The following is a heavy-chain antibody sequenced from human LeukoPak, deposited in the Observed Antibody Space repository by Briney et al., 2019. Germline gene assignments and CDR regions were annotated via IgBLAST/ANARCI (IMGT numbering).Heavy chain of an antibody. CDR1: GFTFSSYW. V-gene: IGHV3-74*01. D-gene: IGHD4-11*01. CDR3: VSNYDYYYYGLDV. Sequence: GGSLRLSCAASGFTFSSYWMHWVRQAPGKGLVWVSHINSDGSSTSYADSVKGRFTISRDNAKNTLYLQMNSLRAEDTAVYYCVSNYDYYYYGLDVWGQGTTVTVSS. CDR2: INSDGSST. J-gene: IGHJ6*02.